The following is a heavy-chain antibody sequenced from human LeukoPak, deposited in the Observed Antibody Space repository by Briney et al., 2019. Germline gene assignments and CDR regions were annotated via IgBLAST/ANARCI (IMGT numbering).Heavy chain of an antibody. CDR1: GFTFSSYW. J-gene: IGHJ4*02. CDR3: ARVSGYYYGSGSSFDY. D-gene: IGHD3-10*01. Sequence: AGGSLRLSCAASGFTFSSYWMSWVRQAPGKGLEWVANIKQDGSEKYYVDSVKGRFTISRDNAKNSLYLQMNSLRAEDTAVYYCARVSGYYYGSGSSFDYWGQGTLVTVSS. CDR2: IKQDGSEK. V-gene: IGHV3-7*01.